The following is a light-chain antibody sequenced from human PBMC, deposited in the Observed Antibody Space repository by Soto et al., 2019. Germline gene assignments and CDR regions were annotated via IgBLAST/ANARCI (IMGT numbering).Light chain of an antibody. CDR2: GAS. J-gene: IGKJ4*01. CDR1: QSLSNTY. V-gene: IGKV3-20*01. Sequence: EIVLTQFPGTLSLSPGERATLSCRASQSLSNTYLAWYQQKPGQPPRLLIYGASSRATGIPDRFSGSGSGTDFTLTVGRLEPEGFAVYYCEQDGTSSPVTFGGGTKVDIK. CDR3: EQDGTSSPVT.